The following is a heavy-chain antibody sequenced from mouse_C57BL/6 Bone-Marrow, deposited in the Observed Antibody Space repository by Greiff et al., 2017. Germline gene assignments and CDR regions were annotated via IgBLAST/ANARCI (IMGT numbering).Heavy chain of an antibody. Sequence: VQLQESGGGLVKPGGSLKLSCAASGFTFSSYAMSWVRQTPEKRLEWVATISDGGSYTYYPANVQGRFTISRANAKNTLYLQLSHLKSADTAVNYCAKYPTGFDAMDYWGQGTSVTVSS. CDR1: GFTFSSYA. CDR3: AKYPTGFDAMDY. CDR2: ISDGGSYT. V-gene: IGHV5-4*01. J-gene: IGHJ4*01. D-gene: IGHD4-1*01.